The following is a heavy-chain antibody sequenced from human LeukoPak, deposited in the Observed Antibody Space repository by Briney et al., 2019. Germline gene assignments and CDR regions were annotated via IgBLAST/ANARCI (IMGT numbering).Heavy chain of an antibody. CDR1: GFTLRTSW. Sequence: PGGSLRLSCAASGFTLRTSWMSWVRQAPGKGLEWVGNIKQDGSEKNYVDSVKGRFTTSRDNAKNSLYLQMNSLRADDTAVYYCAKDGGGPLDWGQGTLVTVSS. V-gene: IGHV3-7*01. D-gene: IGHD3-10*01. CDR3: AKDGGGPLD. J-gene: IGHJ4*02. CDR2: IKQDGSEK.